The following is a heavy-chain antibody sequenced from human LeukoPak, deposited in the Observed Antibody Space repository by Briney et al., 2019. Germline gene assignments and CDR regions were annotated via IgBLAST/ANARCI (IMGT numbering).Heavy chain of an antibody. CDR1: GFTVSSNY. D-gene: IGHD6-6*01. CDR3: ARIGSDSSPSAWFDP. Sequence: GGSLRLSCAASGFTVSSNYMSWVRQAPGKGLEWVSVIYSGGSTYYADSVKGRFTISRDNSKNTLYLQMNSLRAEDTAVYYCARIGSDSSPSAWFDPWGQGTLVTVSS. J-gene: IGHJ5*02. CDR2: IYSGGST. V-gene: IGHV3-53*01.